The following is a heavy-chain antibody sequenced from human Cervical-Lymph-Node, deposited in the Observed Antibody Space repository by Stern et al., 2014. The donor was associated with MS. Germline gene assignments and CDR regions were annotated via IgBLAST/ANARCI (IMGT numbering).Heavy chain of an antibody. V-gene: IGHV3-30*03. CDR3: ARDYEDTSMLFDH. CDR1: GFTFSSYG. CDR2: ISYDGNHK. D-gene: IGHD2-8*01. Sequence: VHLVESGGAVVQTGRSLRLSCAASGFTFSSYGMHWVRQAPGKGLEWGTVISYDGNHKYYAASVKGRFTISRDNSKNTLHLQMNSVTPDDTAIYYCARDYEDTSMLFDHWGQGTLVTVSS. J-gene: IGHJ4*02.